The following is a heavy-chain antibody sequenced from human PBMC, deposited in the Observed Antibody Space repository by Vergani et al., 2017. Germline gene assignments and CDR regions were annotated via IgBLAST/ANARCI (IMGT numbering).Heavy chain of an antibody. CDR2: TWYDGNNK. CDR1: GFTFNQYG. CDR3: ARYLRLHYYRFDP. J-gene: IGHJ5*01. V-gene: IGHV3-33*01. Sequence: QVQLVESGGGVVQPGRSLRLSCAASGFTFNQYGMHWVRQAPGKGLEWVAVTWYDGNNKQYADSVKGRFTISRDNSKSTMYLQMNSLRDEDTGVYYCARYLRLHYYRFDPWGQGTLVTVSS. D-gene: IGHD3-22*01.